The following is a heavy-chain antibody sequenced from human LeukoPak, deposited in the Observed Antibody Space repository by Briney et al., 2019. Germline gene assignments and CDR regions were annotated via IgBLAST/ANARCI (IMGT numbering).Heavy chain of an antibody. Sequence: GESLKISCKGSGYNFTNYWISWVRQMPGKGLEWMGTIDPSDSYNNYSPSFQGQVTISADKSISTAYLQWSSLKASDTAMYYCARVGGSGSRDYWFDPWGQGTLVTVSS. V-gene: IGHV5-10-1*04. CDR1: GYNFTNYW. J-gene: IGHJ5*02. CDR3: ARVGGSGSRDYWFDP. CDR2: IDPSDSYN. D-gene: IGHD3-10*01.